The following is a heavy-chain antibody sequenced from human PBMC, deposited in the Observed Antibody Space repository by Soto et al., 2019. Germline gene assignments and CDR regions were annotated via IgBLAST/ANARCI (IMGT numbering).Heavy chain of an antibody. J-gene: IGHJ6*02. V-gene: IGHV4-39*01. CDR1: GGSISSSSYY. D-gene: IGHD3-3*01. Sequence: NPSETLSLTCTVSGGSISSSSYYWGWIRQPPGKGLEWIGSIYYSGSTYYNPSLKSRVTISVDTSKNQFSLKLSSVTAADTAVYYCARPIRPHYDFWSGYYTSGLPPPRGDYYYGMDVWGQGTTVTVSS. CDR3: ARPIRPHYDFWSGYYTSGLPPPRGDYYYGMDV. CDR2: IYYSGST.